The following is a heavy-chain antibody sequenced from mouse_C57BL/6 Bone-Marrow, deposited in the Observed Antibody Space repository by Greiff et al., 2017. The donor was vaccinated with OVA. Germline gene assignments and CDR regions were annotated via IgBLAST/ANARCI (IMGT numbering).Heavy chain of an antibody. V-gene: IGHV5-4*01. D-gene: IGHD1-1*01. CDR3: AREGYYYGSSSFDY. CDR1: GFTFSSYA. J-gene: IGHJ2*01. CDR2: ISDGGSYT. Sequence: EVKLMESGGGLVKPGGSLKLSCAASGFTFSSYAMSWVRQTPEKRLEWVATISDGGSYTYYPDNVKGRFTISRDNAKNNLYLQMSHLKSEDTAMHYCAREGYYYGSSSFDYWGQGTTLTVSS.